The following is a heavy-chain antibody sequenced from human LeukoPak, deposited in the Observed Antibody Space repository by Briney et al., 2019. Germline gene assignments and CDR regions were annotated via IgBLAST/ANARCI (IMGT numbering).Heavy chain of an antibody. CDR3: ARGPPNWGYDY. J-gene: IGHJ4*02. D-gene: IGHD7-27*01. CDR1: GYTFTSYY. Sequence: AASVKVSCKASGYTFTSYYMHWVRQATGQRPEWMGWMSPNSGDTGYAQKFQDRVTMTRNTSISTAYMELSSLRSDDTAVYYCARGPPNWGYDYWGPGTLVTVSS. V-gene: IGHV1-8*02. CDR2: MSPNSGDT.